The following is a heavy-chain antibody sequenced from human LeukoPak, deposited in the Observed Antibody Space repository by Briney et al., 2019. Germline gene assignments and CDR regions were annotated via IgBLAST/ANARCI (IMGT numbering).Heavy chain of an antibody. J-gene: IGHJ5*02. CDR1: GYTFTDYY. D-gene: IGHD3-22*01. CDR3: ARVYYYDSSGYYYNWFDP. Sequence: SVKVSCKASGYTFTDYYIHWVRQAPGQGLEWMGWINPNSGGTNYAQKFQGRVTMTRDTSVSTAYMELSRLRSDDTAVYYCARVYYYDSSGYYYNWFDPWGQGTLVTVSS. CDR2: INPNSGGT. V-gene: IGHV1-2*02.